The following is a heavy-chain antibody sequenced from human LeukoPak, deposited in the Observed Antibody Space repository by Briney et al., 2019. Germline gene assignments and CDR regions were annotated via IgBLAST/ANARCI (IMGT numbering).Heavy chain of an antibody. CDR3: ARVSKGRTFTFYYYYMDV. Sequence: WGSLRLSCAASGFTFSSYSMNWVRQAPGKGLEWVSSISSSSSYIYYADSVKGRFTISRDNAKNSLYLQMNSLRAEDTAVYYCARVSKGRTFTFYYYYMDVWGKGTTVTVSS. V-gene: IGHV3-21*01. J-gene: IGHJ6*03. CDR1: GFTFSSYS. CDR2: ISSSSSYI. D-gene: IGHD3-16*01.